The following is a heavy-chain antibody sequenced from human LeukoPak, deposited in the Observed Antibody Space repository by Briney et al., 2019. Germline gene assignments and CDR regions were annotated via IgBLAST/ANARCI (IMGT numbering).Heavy chain of an antibody. CDR1: GFSFSTYV. CDR2: ISGSVSST. V-gene: IGHV3-23*01. CDR3: AKNTSGSYFDH. Sequence: GGSLRLSCAASGFSFSTYVMTWVRQAPGKGLEWVSAISGSVSSTNYADSVKGRFTISRDNSKNTLYLQMNSLRAEDTAVYYCAKNTSGSYFDHWGQGTLVTVSS. J-gene: IGHJ4*02. D-gene: IGHD1-26*01.